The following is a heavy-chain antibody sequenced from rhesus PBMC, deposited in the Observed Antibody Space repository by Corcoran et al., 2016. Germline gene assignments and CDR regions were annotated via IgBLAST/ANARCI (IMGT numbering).Heavy chain of an antibody. V-gene: IGHV4-165*01. CDR2: IPVCSGDT. J-gene: IGHJ4*01. D-gene: IGHD2-15*01. CDR1: GASINSYF. CDR3: ARVLTNGLGDS. Sequence: QVQLQESGPGLVKPSETLPVTCAVSGASINSYFWRWIRHPPGKGLEWFCYIPVCSGDTHYNPSLQSRVTISKDYSKNHFSRKLSSVTAADSAIYYCARVLTNGLGDSWGQGVLVTVSA.